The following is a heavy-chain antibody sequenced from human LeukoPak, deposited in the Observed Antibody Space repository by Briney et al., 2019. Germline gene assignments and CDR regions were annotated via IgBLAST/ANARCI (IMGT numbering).Heavy chain of an antibody. CDR1: GYRFTKFG. V-gene: IGHV1-18*01. J-gene: IGHJ5*02. Sequence: ASVKVSCKASGYRFTKFGISWVRQAPGQGLEWIGWISTFNGNTNYTQRLQGRVTLTTDTSTRTAYMELRSLTFDDTAVYYCARDRNWFDPWGQGTLVTVSS. CDR2: ISTFNGNT. CDR3: ARDRNWFDP.